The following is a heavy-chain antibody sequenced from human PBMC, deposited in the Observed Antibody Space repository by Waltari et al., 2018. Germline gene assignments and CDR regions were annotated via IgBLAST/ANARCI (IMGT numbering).Heavy chain of an antibody. CDR1: GFTFSSYE. V-gene: IGHV3-48*03. D-gene: IGHD3-22*01. Sequence: EVQLVESGGGLVQPGGSLRLSCAASGFTFSSYEMNWVRQAPGKGLEWVSYISSSGSSIYYADSVKGRCTIYRDNAKNSLYLQRNSLRAEDTAVYYCARVGLGYYDSSGYPDAFDIWGQGTMVTVSS. CDR3: ARVGLGYYDSSGYPDAFDI. J-gene: IGHJ3*02. CDR2: ISSSGSSI.